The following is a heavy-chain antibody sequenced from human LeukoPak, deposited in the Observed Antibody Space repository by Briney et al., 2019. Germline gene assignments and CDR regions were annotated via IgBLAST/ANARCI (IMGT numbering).Heavy chain of an antibody. Sequence: GGALRLSCAASWFTVSRNYMSWVRQAPGEGVGWGSVIYSGGSTYYADSVKGRFTISRDNSKNTLYLQMNSLRAEDTAVYYCARMYYYGSGSWPYYFDYWGQGTLVTVSS. CDR3: ARMYYYGSGSWPYYFDY. D-gene: IGHD3-10*01. V-gene: IGHV3-53*01. CDR2: IYSGGST. J-gene: IGHJ4*02. CDR1: WFTVSRNY.